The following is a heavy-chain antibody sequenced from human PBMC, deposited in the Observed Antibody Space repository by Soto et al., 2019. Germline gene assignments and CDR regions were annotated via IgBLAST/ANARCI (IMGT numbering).Heavy chain of an antibody. D-gene: IGHD3-3*01. Sequence: LSLTCAASGFTFSSYWMSWVRQAPGKGLEWVANIKQDGSEKYYVDSVKGRFTISRDNAKNSLYLQMNSLRAEDTAVYYCARLPERITIFGVVTYGMDVWGQGTTVTVSS. CDR3: ARLPERITIFGVVTYGMDV. J-gene: IGHJ6*02. V-gene: IGHV3-7*05. CDR1: GFTFSSYW. CDR2: IKQDGSEK.